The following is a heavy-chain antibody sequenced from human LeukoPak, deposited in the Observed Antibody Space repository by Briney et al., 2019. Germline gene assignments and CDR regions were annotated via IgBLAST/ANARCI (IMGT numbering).Heavy chain of an antibody. CDR3: ATFSSANYPKEPFNI. D-gene: IGHD4/OR15-4a*01. CDR1: GFTFRNNW. CDR2: IKPDGSEK. Sequence: PGGSLRLSCAASGFTFRNNWMSWVRQTPGKGLVWVAKIKPDGSEKSYVDSVKGRFTISRDNAKNTLYLQMSGLRTEDTALYYCATFSSANYPKEPFNIWGQGTMVTVSS. J-gene: IGHJ3*02. V-gene: IGHV3-7*01.